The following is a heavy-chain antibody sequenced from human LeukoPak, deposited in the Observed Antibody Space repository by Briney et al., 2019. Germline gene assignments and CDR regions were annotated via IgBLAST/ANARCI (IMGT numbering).Heavy chain of an antibody. J-gene: IGHJ3*02. V-gene: IGHV3-73*01. CDR1: GFTFSSSA. CDR2: IGSRPNTYAT. D-gene: IGHD6-19*01. Sequence: PGGSLRLSCAASGFTFSSSAMHWVRQASGKGLEWVGRIGSRPNTYATAYAASVKGRFTISRDDPKNRAYLQMNSLKTEDTAVYYCTRHSDSSGWYAGIDAFDIWGQGTMVTVSS. CDR3: TRHSDSSGWYAGIDAFDI.